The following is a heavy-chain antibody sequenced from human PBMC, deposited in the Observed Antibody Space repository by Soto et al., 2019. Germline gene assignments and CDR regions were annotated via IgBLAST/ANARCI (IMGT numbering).Heavy chain of an antibody. CDR3: AREERKGIISWFDP. V-gene: IGHV4-30-4*01. CDR2: IYYTGIT. J-gene: IGHJ5*02. CDR1: GGSVSGVDYF. Sequence: SETLSLTCTVSGGSVSGVDYFWSWIRQSPGKGLEWIGYIYYTGITHLNPSLKSRLTMAVDTSKNEFSLKLTAVSAADTAVYFCAREERKGIISWFDPWGQGTPVTVSS. D-gene: IGHD2-21*01.